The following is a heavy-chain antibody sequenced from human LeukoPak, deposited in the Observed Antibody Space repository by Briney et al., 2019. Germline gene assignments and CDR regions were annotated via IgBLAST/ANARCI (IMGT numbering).Heavy chain of an antibody. CDR1: GYTLTELS. CDR2: FDPEDGET. V-gene: IGHV1-24*01. D-gene: IGHD3-10*01. Sequence: ASVKVSCKVSGYTLTELSMHWVRQAPGKGLEWMGGFDPEDGETIYAQKFQGRVTMTEDTSTDTAYMELSSLRSEDTAVYYCATGGVNMVWEGAFDIWGQGTMVTVSS. J-gene: IGHJ3*02. CDR3: ATGGVNMVWEGAFDI.